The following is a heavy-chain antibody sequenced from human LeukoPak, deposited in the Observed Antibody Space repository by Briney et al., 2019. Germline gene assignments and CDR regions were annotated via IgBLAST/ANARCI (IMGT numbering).Heavy chain of an antibody. CDR2: IYSAGAT. CDR1: GFNVSFTY. J-gene: IGHJ4*02. V-gene: IGHV3-66*01. Sequence: GGSLRLSCAASGFNVSFTYMSWVRQTPGKGLEGVSTIYSAGATYYADSVKGRFTISRDSSKNTLYLQMNSLRAEDTAVYYCAKGRSGIAAAGLNYWGQGTLVTVSS. CDR3: AKGRSGIAAAGLNY. D-gene: IGHD6-13*01.